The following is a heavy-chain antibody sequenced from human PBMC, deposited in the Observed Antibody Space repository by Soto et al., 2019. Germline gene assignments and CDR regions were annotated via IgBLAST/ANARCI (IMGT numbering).Heavy chain of an antibody. Sequence: SETLSLTCTVSGGSISSYYWSWIRQPPGKGLEWIGYIYYSGSTNYNPSLKSRVTISVDTSKNQFSLKLSSVTAADTAVYYCAKVGGQYDFWSGYPYGMDVWGQGTTVTVSS. CDR3: AKVGGQYDFWSGYPYGMDV. CDR2: IYYSGST. CDR1: GGSISSYY. J-gene: IGHJ6*02. D-gene: IGHD3-3*01. V-gene: IGHV4-59*01.